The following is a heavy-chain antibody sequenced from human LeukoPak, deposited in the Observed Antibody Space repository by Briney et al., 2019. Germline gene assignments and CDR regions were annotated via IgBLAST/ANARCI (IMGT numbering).Heavy chain of an antibody. CDR3: ARLINPYCSSTSCYGGGYYYYGMDV. J-gene: IGHJ6*02. CDR1: GGSISSSSYY. V-gene: IGHV4-39*01. D-gene: IGHD2-2*01. CDR2: IYYSGST. Sequence: SETLSLTCTVSGGSISSSSYYWGWIRQPPGKGLEWIGSIYYSGSTYYNPSLKSRVTISVDTSKNQFSLKLSSVTAADTAVYYCARLINPYCSSTSCYGGGYYYYGMDVWGQGTTVTVSS.